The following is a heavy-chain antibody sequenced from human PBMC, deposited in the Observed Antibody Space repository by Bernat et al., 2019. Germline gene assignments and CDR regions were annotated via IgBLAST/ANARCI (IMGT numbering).Heavy chain of an antibody. Sequence: QVQLVESGGGVVQPGRSLRLSCAASGFTFSSYAMHWVRQAPGKGLEWVAVISYDGSNKYYADSVKGRFTISRDNSKNTLYLQMNSLRAEDTAVYYCARAKVPILPPWYYYYGMDVWGQGTTVTVSS. J-gene: IGHJ6*02. V-gene: IGHV3-30-3*01. D-gene: IGHD2-2*01. CDR1: GFTFSSYA. CDR3: ARAKVPILPPWYYYYGMDV. CDR2: ISYDGSNK.